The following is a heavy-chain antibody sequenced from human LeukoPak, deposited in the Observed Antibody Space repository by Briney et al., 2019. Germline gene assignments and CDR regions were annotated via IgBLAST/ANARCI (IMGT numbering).Heavy chain of an antibody. CDR2: FSYSGNT. V-gene: IGHV4-59*01. J-gene: IGHJ4*02. D-gene: IGHD5-12*01. CDR3: ARGPLDSGYTYFDY. CDR1: GASISSYY. Sequence: SETLSLTCTVSGASISSYYWSWIQQPPGKGLEWIGYFSYSGNTNYNPSLKSRVTVSVDTSKNQFSLKLTSVTAADTAVYHCARGPLDSGYTYFDYWGQGTLVTVSS.